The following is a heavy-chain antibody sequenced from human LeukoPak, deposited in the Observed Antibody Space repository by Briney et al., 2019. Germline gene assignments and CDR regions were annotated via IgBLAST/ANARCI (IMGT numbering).Heavy chain of an antibody. CDR3: AKSNGYDLVDI. CDR2: ISYSGNT. J-gene: IGHJ3*02. D-gene: IGHD3/OR15-3a*01. Sequence: PSETLSLTCTVSGGSISNYYWTWIRQPPGKGLEWIGFISYSGNTNYNPSLKSRVTISLDTSKNQFSLKLNSVTAADTAVYYCAKSNGYDLVDIWGQGTMVTVSS. V-gene: IGHV4-59*12. CDR1: GGSISNYY.